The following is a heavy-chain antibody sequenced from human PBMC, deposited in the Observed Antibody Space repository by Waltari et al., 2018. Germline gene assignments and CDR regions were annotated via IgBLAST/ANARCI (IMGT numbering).Heavy chain of an antibody. Sequence: EEQLVESGGDLVKPGGSLRLSCAGSGFTFSSTGLTWVRQAPGKGLEWVSSISSTGHYIYYADSVRGRFTISRDNANNSLYLQMNNLRADDTAIYYCARGFWFTTVTTFTWFDPWGQGTLVTVSS. V-gene: IGHV3-21*01. CDR2: ISSTGHYI. CDR1: GFTFSSTG. D-gene: IGHD4-17*01. CDR3: ARGFWFTTVTTFTWFDP. J-gene: IGHJ5*02.